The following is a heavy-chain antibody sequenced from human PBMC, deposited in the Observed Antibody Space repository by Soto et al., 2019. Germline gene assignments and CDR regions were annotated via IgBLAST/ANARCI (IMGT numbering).Heavy chain of an antibody. Sequence: SETLSLTCTVSGGSISSGGYYWSWIRQHPGKGLEWIGYIYYSGSTYYNPSLKSRVTISVDTSKNQFSLKLSSVTAADTAVYYCARDRPSTYYYGSGSYAVWGQGTLVTVSS. CDR2: IYYSGST. CDR3: ARDRPSTYYYGSGSYAV. D-gene: IGHD3-10*01. J-gene: IGHJ4*02. V-gene: IGHV4-31*03. CDR1: GGSISSGGYY.